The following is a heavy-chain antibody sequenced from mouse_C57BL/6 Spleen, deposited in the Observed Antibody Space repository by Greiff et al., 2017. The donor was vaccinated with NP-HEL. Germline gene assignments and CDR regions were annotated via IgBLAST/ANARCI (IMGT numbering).Heavy chain of an antibody. CDR3: TTSIATVVATSNPPWFAY. V-gene: IGHV14-4*01. D-gene: IGHD1-1*01. CDR2: IDPENGDT. J-gene: IGHJ3*01. Sequence: EVQLQQSGAELVRPGASVKLSCTASGFNIKDDYMHWVKQRPEQGLEWIGWIDPENGDTEYASKFQGKATITADTSSNTAYLQLSSLTSEDTAVYYCTTSIATVVATSNPPWFAYWGQGTLVTVSA. CDR1: GFNIKDDY.